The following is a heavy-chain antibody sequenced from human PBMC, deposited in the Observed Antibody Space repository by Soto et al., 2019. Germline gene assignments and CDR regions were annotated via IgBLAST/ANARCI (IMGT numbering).Heavy chain of an antibody. CDR2: ISSSSSYI. V-gene: IGHV3-21*01. J-gene: IGHJ4*02. CDR1: GFTFSSYS. Sequence: GGSLRLSCAASGFTFSSYSMNWVRQAPGKGLEWVSSISSSSSYIYYADSVKGRFTISRDNAKNSLYLQMNSLRAEDTAVYYCARVNHLSDYGDPDFDYWGQGTLVTAPQ. CDR3: ARVNHLSDYGDPDFDY. D-gene: IGHD4-17*01.